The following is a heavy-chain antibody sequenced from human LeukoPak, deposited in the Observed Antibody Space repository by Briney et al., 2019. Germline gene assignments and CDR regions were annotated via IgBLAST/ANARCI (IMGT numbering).Heavy chain of an antibody. CDR1: GASISSYY. V-gene: IGHV4-59*01. D-gene: IGHD4-17*01. CDR2: IYYSGST. CDR3: ARQEDGFDY. Sequence: SETLSLTCTVSGASISSYYWSWIRQPPGKGLEWIGYIYYSGSTNYNPSLKSRVTISVDTSKNQFSLKLSSVTAADTAVYYCARQEDGFDYWGQGTLVTVSS. J-gene: IGHJ4*02.